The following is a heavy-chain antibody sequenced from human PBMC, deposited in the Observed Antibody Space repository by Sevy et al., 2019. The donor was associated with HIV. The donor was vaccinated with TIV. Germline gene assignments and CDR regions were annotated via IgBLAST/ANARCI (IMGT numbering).Heavy chain of an antibody. V-gene: IGHV3-7*04. CDR1: GFTFSRYW. J-gene: IGHJ4*02. Sequence: GGSLRLSCAASGFTFSRYWMRWVRQAPGKGLEWVASIKHDGSEKYYVDSVKGRFSISIDNAKNSLYLQMSSLRAEDTAVYYCARAHYDSSDYYSRPLDYWGQGTLVTVSS. CDR3: ARAHYDSSDYYSRPLDY. D-gene: IGHD3-22*01. CDR2: IKHDGSEK.